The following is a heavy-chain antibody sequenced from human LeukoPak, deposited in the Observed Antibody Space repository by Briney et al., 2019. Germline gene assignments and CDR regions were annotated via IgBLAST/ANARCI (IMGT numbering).Heavy chain of an antibody. CDR2: IYYSGST. CDR3: ARGYCSGGSCYSG. Sequence: SSETLSLTCTVSGGSISSYYWSWIRQPPGKGLEWIGYIYYSGSTNYNPSLKGRVTISVDTSKNQFSLKLSSVTAADTAVYYCARGYCSGGSCYSGWGQGTLVTVCS. V-gene: IGHV4-59*01. J-gene: IGHJ4*02. D-gene: IGHD2-15*01. CDR1: GGSISSYY.